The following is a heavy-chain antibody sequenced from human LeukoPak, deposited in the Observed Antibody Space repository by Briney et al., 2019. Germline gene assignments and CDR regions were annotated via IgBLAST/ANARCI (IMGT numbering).Heavy chain of an antibody. Sequence: SETLSLTCTVSGGSISGYYWSWLRQSPGKGLVCIGYIYYSGSTNYNPSLKSRVTISVDMSKNQFSLKLSSVTAADTALYYCARHFTYYYDSNGYPRDAFDVWGQGTVVTVSS. CDR2: IYYSGST. J-gene: IGHJ3*01. CDR1: GGSISGYY. CDR3: ARHFTYYYDSNGYPRDAFDV. D-gene: IGHD3-22*01. V-gene: IGHV4-59*08.